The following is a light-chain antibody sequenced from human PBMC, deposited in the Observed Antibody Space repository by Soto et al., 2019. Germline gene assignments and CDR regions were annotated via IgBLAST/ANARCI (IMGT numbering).Light chain of an antibody. Sequence: EIVLTQSPGTLSLSPGERATLSCRSGRSVSSSYLALYQPKPGPAPTPPIDGASSSATGIPDRFSGSGSGTDFTLTISRLEPEDFAVYYCQQYGSSPITFGQGTRLEIK. CDR3: QQYGSSPIT. CDR2: GAS. J-gene: IGKJ5*01. CDR1: RSVSSSY. V-gene: IGKV3-20*01.